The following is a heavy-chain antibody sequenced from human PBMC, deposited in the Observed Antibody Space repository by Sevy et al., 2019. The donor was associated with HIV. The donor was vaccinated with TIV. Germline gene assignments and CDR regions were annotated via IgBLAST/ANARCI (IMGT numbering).Heavy chain of an antibody. D-gene: IGHD3-22*01. CDR2: IKSKTDGGTT. V-gene: IGHV3-15*01. J-gene: IGHJ4*02. CDR3: ITGPYYYDSSGYRHFDY. Sequence: GGSLRLSCAASVFTFSNAWMSWVRQAPGKGLEWVGRIKSKTDGGTTDYAAPVKGRFTISRDDSKNTLSLQMNSLKTEDTAVYYCITGPYYYDSSGYRHFDYWGQGTLVTVSS. CDR1: VFTFSNAW.